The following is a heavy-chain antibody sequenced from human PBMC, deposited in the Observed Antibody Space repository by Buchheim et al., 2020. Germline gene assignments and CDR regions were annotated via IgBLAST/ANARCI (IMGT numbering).Heavy chain of an antibody. CDR3: ARESDRDGYKNDY. D-gene: IGHD5-24*01. CDR2: ISGSGVTT. V-gene: IGHV3-11*01. J-gene: IGHJ4*02. Sequence: QVYLVESGGGLVKPGGSLRLSCAASGFTFSGYSMSWIRQAPGKGLEWLSYISGSGVTTYYADSVKGRFTISRDNGKNSLYLQIDSLRAEDTAVYYCARESDRDGYKNDYWGQGTL. CDR1: GFTFSGYS.